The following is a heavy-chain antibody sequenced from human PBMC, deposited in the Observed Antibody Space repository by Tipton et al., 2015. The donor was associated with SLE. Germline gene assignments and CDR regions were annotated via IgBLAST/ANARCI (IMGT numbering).Heavy chain of an antibody. Sequence: TLSLTCSIYGGSFGGYYWSWIRQPPGKGLEWIGEINHGGSTNYNPSLKSRVTISVDTSKNQFSLKLSSVTAADTAVYYCAQAHLWGSYRYASDIWGQGTLVTASS. CDR1: GGSFGGYY. D-gene: IGHD3-16*02. J-gene: IGHJ3*02. CDR2: INHGGST. V-gene: IGHV4-34*01. CDR3: AQAHLWGSYRYASDI.